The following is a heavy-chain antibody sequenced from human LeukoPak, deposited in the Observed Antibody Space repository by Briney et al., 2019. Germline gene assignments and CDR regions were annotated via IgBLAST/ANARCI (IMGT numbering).Heavy chain of an antibody. CDR2: INPNSGGT. CDR3: ARDRSPQAFDI. Sequence: ASVKVSCKASGYTFTGYYMHWVRQAPGQGLEWMGWINPNSGGTNYAQKFQGRVTMTTDTSTSTAYMELRSLRSDDTAAYYCARDRSPQAFDIWGQGTMVTVSS. V-gene: IGHV1-2*02. D-gene: IGHD3-10*01. J-gene: IGHJ3*02. CDR1: GYTFTGYY.